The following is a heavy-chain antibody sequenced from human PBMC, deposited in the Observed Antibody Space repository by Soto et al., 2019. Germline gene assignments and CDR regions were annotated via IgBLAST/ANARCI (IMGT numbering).Heavy chain of an antibody. Sequence: QVQLVQSGAEVKKPGSSVKVSCKASGGTFSSYAISWVRQAPGQGLEWMGGIIPIFGTANYAQKFQGRVTITADESTGTAYRERGSLGSEDTAVYYCARASDATPYYGMDVWGQGTTVTVSS. CDR2: IIPIFGTA. CDR3: ARASDATPYYGMDV. CDR1: GGTFSSYA. J-gene: IGHJ6*02. V-gene: IGHV1-69*01.